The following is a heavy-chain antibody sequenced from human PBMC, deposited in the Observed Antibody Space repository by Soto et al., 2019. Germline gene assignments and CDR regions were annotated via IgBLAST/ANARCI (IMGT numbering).Heavy chain of an antibody. D-gene: IGHD5-12*01. CDR3: ARSPRVIVAAKGTLDY. Sequence: ASVKVSCKASGYTFTSYGINWVRQAPGQGLEWMGWISASTGNTNYAESVQGRVTLTTDISTSTAYMELRSLTSNDTAVYYCARSPRVIVAAKGTLDYWGQGTPVTVSS. J-gene: IGHJ4*02. V-gene: IGHV1-18*04. CDR2: ISASTGNT. CDR1: GYTFTSYG.